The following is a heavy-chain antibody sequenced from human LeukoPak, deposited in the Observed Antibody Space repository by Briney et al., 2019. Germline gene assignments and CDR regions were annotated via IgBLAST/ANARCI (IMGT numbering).Heavy chain of an antibody. Sequence: GGSLRLSCAASGFTFSSYAMHWVRQAPGKGLEYVSAISSNGGSTYYANSVKGRFTISRDNSKNTLYLQMGSLRAEDMAVYYCVRDGGTKGGYYFYFDYWGQGTLVTVSS. J-gene: IGHJ4*02. D-gene: IGHD3-22*01. CDR1: GFTFSSYA. V-gene: IGHV3-64*01. CDR3: VRDGGTKGGYYFYFDY. CDR2: ISSNGGST.